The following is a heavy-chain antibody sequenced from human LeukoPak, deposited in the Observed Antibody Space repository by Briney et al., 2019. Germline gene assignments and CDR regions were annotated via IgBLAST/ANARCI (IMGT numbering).Heavy chain of an antibody. V-gene: IGHV4-34*01. CDR3: ARVKKLDRLCNDY. D-gene: IGHD6-13*01. CDR2: INHSGST. Sequence: SETLSLTCAVYGGSFSGYYWSWIRQPPGKGLEWIGEINHSGSTNYNPSLKSRVTISVDTSKNQFSLKLSSVTATDTAVYYCARVKKLDRLCNDYWGQGTLVTVSS. J-gene: IGHJ4*02. CDR1: GGSFSGYY.